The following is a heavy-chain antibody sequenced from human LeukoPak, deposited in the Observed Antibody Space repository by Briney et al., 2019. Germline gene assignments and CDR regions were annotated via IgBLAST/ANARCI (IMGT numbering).Heavy chain of an antibody. CDR2: INGSGDAT. J-gene: IGHJ4*02. CDR1: GFIFDHFA. CDR3: AKEELYVWGSYRAFDY. D-gene: IGHD3-16*02. V-gene: IGHV3-23*01. Sequence: GGSLRLSCAVSGFIFDHFAMSWVRQAPGKGLEWVSLINGSGDATKHADSVKGRFTISRDNSKNTLYLQMNSLRAEDTAVYYCAKEELYVWGSYRAFDYWGQGTLVTVSS.